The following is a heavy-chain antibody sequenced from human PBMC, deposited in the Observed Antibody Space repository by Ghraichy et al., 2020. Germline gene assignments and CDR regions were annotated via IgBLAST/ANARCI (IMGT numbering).Heavy chain of an antibody. Sequence: GGSLRLSCAASGFTFSSYSMNWVRQAPGNGLEWVSSISSSSSYIYYADSVKGRFTISRDNAKNSLYLQMNSLRAEDTAVYYCARWNQIYAPYGSGSYYKRYYYYYYGMDVWGQGTTVTVSS. V-gene: IGHV3-21*01. CDR1: GFTFSSYS. J-gene: IGHJ6*02. D-gene: IGHD3-10*01. CDR3: ARWNQIYAPYGSGSYYKRYYYYYYGMDV. CDR2: ISSSSSYI.